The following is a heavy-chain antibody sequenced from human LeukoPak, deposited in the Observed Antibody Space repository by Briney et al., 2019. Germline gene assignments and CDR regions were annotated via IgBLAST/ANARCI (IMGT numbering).Heavy chain of an antibody. CDR1: GGSISSYY. CDR2: IYTSGSS. J-gene: IGHJ6*03. V-gene: IGHV4-4*07. D-gene: IGHD3-10*01. Sequence: SETLYLTCNVSGGSISSYYWSWIRQPAGKGLEWIGRIYTSGSSKYNPHLKSRVTMAVDTSKNQFSLKLSSVTAADTAVYYCARELPDPTYYYGSGSSLRYYYYYMDVWGKGTTVTVSS. CDR3: ARELPDPTYYYGSGSSLRYYYYYMDV.